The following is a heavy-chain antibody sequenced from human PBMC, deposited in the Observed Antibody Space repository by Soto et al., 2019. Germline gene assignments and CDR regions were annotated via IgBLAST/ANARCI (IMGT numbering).Heavy chain of an antibody. D-gene: IGHD1-26*01. CDR1: GASLSRYY. V-gene: IGHV4-4*07. CDR2: IYAIGDT. CDR3: VRDGTKNLRDRFEP. J-gene: IGHJ5*02. Sequence: QVVLQESGPGVVKPSDTLSLTCNVSGASLSRYYWSWIRQPPGKGLEWIGRIYAIGDTDYNPSLKSRISMSVDMSKKQFSLTLRSVTAADTAIYYCVRDGTKNLRDRFEPWGRGILVTVSS.